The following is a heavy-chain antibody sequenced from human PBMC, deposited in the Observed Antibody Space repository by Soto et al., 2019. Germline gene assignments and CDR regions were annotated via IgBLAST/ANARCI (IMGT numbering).Heavy chain of an antibody. CDR1: GGTLSGYA. CDR3: AREPIRGQQLVHAFDS. V-gene: IGHV1-69*13. CDR2: IIPIFGTA. Sequence: SVKVACNSSGGTLSGYAISWVRQAPGQGLEWMGGIIPIFGTANYAQKFQGRVTITADESTSTAYMELSSMRSEDTAVYYCAREPIRGQQLVHAFDSWGQGTMVTVSS. D-gene: IGHD6-13*01. J-gene: IGHJ3*02.